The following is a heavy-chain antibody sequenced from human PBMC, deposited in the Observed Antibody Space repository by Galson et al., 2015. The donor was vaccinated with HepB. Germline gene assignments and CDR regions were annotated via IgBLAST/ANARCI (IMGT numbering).Heavy chain of an antibody. CDR1: GFTFSSYS. Sequence: SLRLSCAASGFTFSSYSMNWVRQAPGKGLEWVSSISSSSSYIYYADSVKGRFTISRDNAKNSLYLQMNSLRAEDTAVYYCALKLGSWRAFDIWGQGTMVTVSS. J-gene: IGHJ3*02. V-gene: IGHV3-21*01. D-gene: IGHD6-13*01. CDR2: ISSSSSYI. CDR3: ALKLGSWRAFDI.